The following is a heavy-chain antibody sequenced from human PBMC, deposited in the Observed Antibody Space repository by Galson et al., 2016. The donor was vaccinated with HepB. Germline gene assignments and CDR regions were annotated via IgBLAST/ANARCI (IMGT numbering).Heavy chain of an antibody. CDR3: ARAPLRFFEWLPHYYDGLDV. Sequence: SVKVSCKASGYTFTDYDINWVRQAAGQGLEWMGWMNPNSESREIVQEFQGRVTMTKNNSISTAYMELSSLKSEDTAVYYCARAPLRFFEWLPHYYDGLDVWGQGTTVTVSS. V-gene: IGHV1-8*01. CDR2: MNPNSESR. CDR1: GYTFTDYD. J-gene: IGHJ6*02. D-gene: IGHD3-3*01.